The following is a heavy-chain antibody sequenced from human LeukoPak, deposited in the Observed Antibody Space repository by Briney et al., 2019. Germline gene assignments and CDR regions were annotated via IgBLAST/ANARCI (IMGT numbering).Heavy chain of an antibody. CDR3: AKGLETESRLDS. D-gene: IGHD1-1*01. Sequence: PGGSLRLFCAASGFTFSSYSMNWVRQAPGKGLEWVSSISSSSSYIYYADSMKGRFTISSDNSKNTLFLQMNSLRAEDTALYYCAKGLETESRLDSWGQGTLVTVSS. J-gene: IGHJ4*02. CDR1: GFTFSSYS. V-gene: IGHV3-21*04. CDR2: ISSSSSYI.